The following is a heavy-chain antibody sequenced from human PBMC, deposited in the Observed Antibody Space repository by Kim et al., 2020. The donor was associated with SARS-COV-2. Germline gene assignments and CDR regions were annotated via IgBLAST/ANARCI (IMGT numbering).Heavy chain of an antibody. Sequence: GGSLRLSCPASGFTFSSYEMNWVRQAPGKGLEWVSYISSSGTTIYYAYSVKGRFTTSRDNAKNSLFLQMNSLRAEDTAVYYCARESGSRDWFDPWGQGTLVTVSS. CDR1: GFTFSSYE. V-gene: IGHV3-48*03. J-gene: IGHJ5*02. CDR2: ISSSGTTI. D-gene: IGHD3-10*01. CDR3: ARESGSRDWFDP.